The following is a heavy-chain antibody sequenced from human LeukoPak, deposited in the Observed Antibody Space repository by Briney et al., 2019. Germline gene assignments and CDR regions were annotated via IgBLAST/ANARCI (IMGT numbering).Heavy chain of an antibody. J-gene: IGHJ4*02. V-gene: IGHV4-59*02. CDR1: GASVIDYY. D-gene: IGHD3-22*01. CDR3: GRVRLSSGYSN. CDR2: VYNSGIT. Sequence: RSETLSLTCSVSGASVIDYYCNWIRQPPGKGLEWIGYVYNSGITNYNPSLRSRVTISVDTSKNQFSLKLNSLTAAEPAVYYCGRVRLSSGYSNWGQGTLVTVSS.